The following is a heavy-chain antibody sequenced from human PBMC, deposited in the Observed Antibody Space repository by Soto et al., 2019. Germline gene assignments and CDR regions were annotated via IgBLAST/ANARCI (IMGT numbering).Heavy chain of an antibody. J-gene: IGHJ4*02. CDR3: ARGSYYDILTGYYTYFDY. D-gene: IGHD3-9*01. Sequence: QVQLQESGPGLVKPSETLSLTCTVSGGSVSSGSYYWSWIRQPPGKGLEWIGYIYYSGSTNYNPSLKSPVTISVDTSNHQFSLKLSSVTAADTAVDYCARGSYYDILTGYYTYFDYWGQGTLVTVSS. CDR1: GGSVSSGSYY. CDR2: IYYSGST. V-gene: IGHV4-61*01.